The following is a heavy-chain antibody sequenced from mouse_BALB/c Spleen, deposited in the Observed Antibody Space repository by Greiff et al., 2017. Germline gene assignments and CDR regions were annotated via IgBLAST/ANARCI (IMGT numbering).Heavy chain of an antibody. D-gene: IGHD2-2*01. J-gene: IGHJ2*01. V-gene: IGHV5-17*02. CDR1: GFTFSSFG. Sequence: EVMLVESGGGLVQPGGSRKLSCAASGFTFSSFGMHWVRQAPEKGLEWVAYISSGSSTIYYADTVKGRFTISRDNPKNTLFLQMTSLRSEDTAMYYCARSRGYDYFDYWGQGTTLTVSS. CDR3: ARSRGYDYFDY. CDR2: ISSGSSTI.